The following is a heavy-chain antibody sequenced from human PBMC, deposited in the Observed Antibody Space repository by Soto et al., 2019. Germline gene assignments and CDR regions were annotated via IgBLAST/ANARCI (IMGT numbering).Heavy chain of an antibody. Sequence: SETLSLTCAVYGGSFSGYYWSWIRQPPGTGLEWIGEIHHSGSTYYNPSLKSRVTISVDTAKNQFSLKLSSVTAADTAVYYCASPGYCSDGTCYPDYWGQGTLVTVS. CDR1: GGSFSGYY. CDR3: ASPGYCSDGTCYPDY. J-gene: IGHJ4*02. CDR2: IHHSGST. D-gene: IGHD2-15*01. V-gene: IGHV4-34*01.